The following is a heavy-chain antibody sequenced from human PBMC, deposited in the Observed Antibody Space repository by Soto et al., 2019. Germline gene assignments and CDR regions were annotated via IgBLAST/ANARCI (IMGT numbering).Heavy chain of an antibody. Sequence: SQTLSLTCTVSGGSISSFYWSWIRQPPGKGLEWIGYIYYSGSTNYNPSLKSRVTISVDTSKNQFSLKLSSVTAADTAVYYCARVLFGRGNWFDPWGQGTLVTVSS. CDR3: ARVLFGRGNWFDP. D-gene: IGHD3-3*01. J-gene: IGHJ5*02. V-gene: IGHV4-59*01. CDR2: IYYSGST. CDR1: GGSISSFY.